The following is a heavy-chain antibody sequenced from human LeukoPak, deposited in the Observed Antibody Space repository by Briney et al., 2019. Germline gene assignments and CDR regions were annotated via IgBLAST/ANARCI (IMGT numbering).Heavy chain of an antibody. D-gene: IGHD6-6*01. CDR3: ARDQSSSAWGYYYYMDV. V-gene: IGHV3-21*01. CDR2: ISSSSSYI. CDR1: GFTFSSYS. Sequence: GGSLRLSCAASGFTFSSYSMNWVRQAPGKGLEWVSSISSSSSYIYYADSVKGRFTVSRDNAKNSLYLQMNSLRAEDTAVYYCARDQSSSAWGYYYYMDVRGKGTTVTVSS. J-gene: IGHJ6*03.